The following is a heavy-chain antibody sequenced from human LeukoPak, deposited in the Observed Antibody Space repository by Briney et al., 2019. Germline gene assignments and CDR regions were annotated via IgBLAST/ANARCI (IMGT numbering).Heavy chain of an antibody. CDR3: ARVYGPESCLDY. CDR2: IYYSGST. D-gene: IGHD4-17*01. J-gene: IGHJ4*02. Sequence: SETLSLTCTVSGGSISSGGYYWSWSRQHPGKGLEWIGYIYYSGSTYYNPSLKSRVTISVDTSKNQFSLKLSSVAAADTAVYYCARVYGPESCLDYWGQGILVTVPS. V-gene: IGHV4-31*03. CDR1: GGSISSGGYY.